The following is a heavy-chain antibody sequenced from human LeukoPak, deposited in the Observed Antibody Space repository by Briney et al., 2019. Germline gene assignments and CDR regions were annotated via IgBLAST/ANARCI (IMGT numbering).Heavy chain of an antibody. CDR2: IKEDGSEK. V-gene: IGHV3-7*01. CDR1: GFTFSSYW. J-gene: IGHJ5*02. Sequence: GGSLRLSCVASGFTFSSYWMSWVRKAPGKGLEWVANIKEDGSEKNYVDSVKGRFTISRDNARNSLYLQMNSLRAEDTAVYYCAKSRSRNMLTFGGVENWFDPWGQGTLVTVSS. CDR3: AKSRSRNMLTFGGVENWFDP. D-gene: IGHD3-16*01.